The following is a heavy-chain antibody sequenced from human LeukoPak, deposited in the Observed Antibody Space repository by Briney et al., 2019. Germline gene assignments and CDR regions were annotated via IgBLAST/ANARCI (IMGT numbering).Heavy chain of an antibody. D-gene: IGHD3-3*01. CDR2: IYYSGST. J-gene: IGHJ5*02. Sequence: SETLSLTCTVSGASISSYYWSWIRQPPGKELEWIGYIYYSGSTRYNPSLKSRVTISVDTSKNQFSLKLSSVTAADTAVYYCARVGILRFPSNWFDPRGKGTLVTVSS. CDR1: GASISSYY. V-gene: IGHV4-59*01. CDR3: ARVGILRFPSNWFDP.